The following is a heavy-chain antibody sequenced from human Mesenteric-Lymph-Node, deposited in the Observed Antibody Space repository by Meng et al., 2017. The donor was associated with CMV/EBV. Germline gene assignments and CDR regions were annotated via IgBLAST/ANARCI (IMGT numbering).Heavy chain of an antibody. CDR1: GFTFNNCA. J-gene: IGHJ4*02. CDR3: ARDGYSSSGFDY. V-gene: IGHV3-23*01. D-gene: IGHD6-6*01. Sequence: GGSLRLSCAASGFTFNNCAMTWVRQAPGKGLDWVSTISGSGGSIYHADSVKGRFTISRDNSKNTLYLQMDRLGAEDTAVYYCARDGYSSSGFDYWGQGTLVTVSS. CDR2: ISGSGGSI.